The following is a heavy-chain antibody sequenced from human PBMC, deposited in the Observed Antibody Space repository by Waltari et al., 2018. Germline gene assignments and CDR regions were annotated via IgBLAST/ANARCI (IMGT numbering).Heavy chain of an antibody. D-gene: IGHD4-17*01. CDR1: GYSISSGYY. J-gene: IGHJ4*02. CDR3: ARLYGDSTLDY. Sequence: QVQLQESGPGLVKPSETLSLTCAVSGYSISSGYYWGWIRQPPGKGLEWIGSIYHSGSTYDNPSLKSRVTISVDTSKNQFSLKLSSVTAADTAVYYCARLYGDSTLDYWGQGTLVTVSS. V-gene: IGHV4-38-2*01. CDR2: IYHSGST.